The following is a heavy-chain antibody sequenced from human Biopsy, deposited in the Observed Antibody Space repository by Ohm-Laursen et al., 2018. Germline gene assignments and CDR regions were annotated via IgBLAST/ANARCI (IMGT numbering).Heavy chain of an antibody. D-gene: IGHD6-19*01. CDR1: GDSLTSGPEN. J-gene: IGHJ4*02. Sequence: TLSLTCTVSGDSLTSGPENWSWIRQSPGQGLEYIGFIYSGGNTNYSPSLKNRVTMSVDTSKNQFYLKLYSVTAADTAVYYCARGRRTSGWPYFDNWGQGALVIVSP. CDR3: ARGRRTSGWPYFDN. V-gene: IGHV4-61*01. CDR2: IYSGGNT.